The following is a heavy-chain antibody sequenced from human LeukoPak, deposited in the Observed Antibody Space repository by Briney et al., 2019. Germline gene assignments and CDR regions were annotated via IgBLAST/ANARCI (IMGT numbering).Heavy chain of an antibody. CDR2: IYSGGST. V-gene: IGHV3-53*01. D-gene: IGHD1-26*01. CDR3: ARGSYPDAFDI. CDR1: GFTVSSNY. Sequence: PGGSLRLSCAASGFTVSSNYMSWVRQAPGKGLEWVSVIYSGGSTYYADSVKGRFTISRDNSKNTLYLQMNSLRTEDTAVYYCARGSYPDAFDIWGQGTMVTASS. J-gene: IGHJ3*02.